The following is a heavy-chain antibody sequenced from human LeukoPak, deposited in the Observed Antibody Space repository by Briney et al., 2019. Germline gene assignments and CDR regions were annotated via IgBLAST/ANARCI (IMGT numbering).Heavy chain of an antibody. J-gene: IGHJ4*02. Sequence: SETLSLTCAVYGGSFSGYYWSWIRQPPGKGLEWIGEINHSGSTNYNPSLKSRVTISVDTSKNQFSLKLSSVTAADTAVYYCARGLLMVRGVKGFDYWGQGTLVTVPS. V-gene: IGHV4-34*01. CDR2: INHSGST. CDR3: ARGLLMVRGVKGFDY. CDR1: GGSFSGYY. D-gene: IGHD3-10*01.